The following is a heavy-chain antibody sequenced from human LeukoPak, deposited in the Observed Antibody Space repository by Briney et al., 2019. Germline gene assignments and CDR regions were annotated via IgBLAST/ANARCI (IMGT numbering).Heavy chain of an antibody. CDR3: ARWGGVATISPFDY. CDR1: GGSISSYY. Sequence: SETLSLTCTVSGGSISSYYWSWIRQPPGKGLEWIGCIYYSGSTNYNPSLKSRVTISVDTSKNQFSLKLSSVTAADTAVYYCARWGGVATISPFDYWGQGTLVTVSS. V-gene: IGHV4-59*01. J-gene: IGHJ4*02. D-gene: IGHD5-12*01. CDR2: IYYSGST.